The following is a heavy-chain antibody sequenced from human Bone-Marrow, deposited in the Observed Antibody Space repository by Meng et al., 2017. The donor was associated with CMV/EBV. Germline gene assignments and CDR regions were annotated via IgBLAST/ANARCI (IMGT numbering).Heavy chain of an antibody. J-gene: IGHJ4*02. V-gene: IGHV4-34*01. CDR3: ARGVLGYCSSTRCPGPAAFDY. Sequence: SETLSLTCAVYGGSFSGYYWSWIRQPPGKGLEWIGEINHSGSTNYNPSLKSRVTISVDTSKNQFSLKLRSGTAADTAVYYCARGVLGYCSSTRCPGPAAFDYWGQGTLVTVSS. D-gene: IGHD2-2*01. CDR1: GGSFSGYY. CDR2: INHSGST.